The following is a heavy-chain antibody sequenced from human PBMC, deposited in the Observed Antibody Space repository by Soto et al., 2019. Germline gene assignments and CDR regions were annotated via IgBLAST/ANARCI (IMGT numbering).Heavy chain of an antibody. D-gene: IGHD2-2*01. J-gene: IGHJ4*02. CDR2: IYYSGST. Sequence: QLHLQESGPGLVKPSETLSLTCTVSGGSISSSTYYWGWIRQPPGKGLEWIGSIYYSGSTYYSPSLKSRVTIPVDTSKNQFSLNLSSVTAADTAVYYCARSSTIRPNFDYWGQGTLVTVSS. V-gene: IGHV4-39*01. CDR3: ARSSTIRPNFDY. CDR1: GGSISSSTYY.